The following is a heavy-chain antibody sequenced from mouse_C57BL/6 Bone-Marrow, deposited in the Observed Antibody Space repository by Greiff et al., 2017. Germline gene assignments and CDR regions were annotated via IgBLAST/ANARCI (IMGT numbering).Heavy chain of an antibody. V-gene: IGHV14-1*01. CDR2: IDPEDGDT. Sequence: VHVKQSGAELVRPGASVKLSCTASGFNIKDYYMHWVKQRPEQGLEWIGRIDPEDGDTEYAPKFQGKATMTADTSSNTAYLQLSSLTSEDTAVYYCTTLIYYYGSSYVGWGQGTTLTVSS. D-gene: IGHD1-1*01. CDR1: GFNIKDYY. J-gene: IGHJ2*01. CDR3: TTLIYYYGSSYVG.